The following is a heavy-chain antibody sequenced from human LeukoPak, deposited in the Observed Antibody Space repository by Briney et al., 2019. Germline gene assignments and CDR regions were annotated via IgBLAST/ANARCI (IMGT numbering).Heavy chain of an antibody. CDR2: IYPGDSDT. CDR1: GYTFTSDW. D-gene: IGHD2-15*01. CDR3: ARSPPYCSGGSCYPKAFDP. V-gene: IGHV5-51*01. Sequence: GQSLKISCKGSGYTFTSDWIAWVRQMPGKGLEYMGIIYPGDSDTRYSPSFEGHVTFSADESTSTAYLQWSSLKASDIAMYYCARSPPYCSGGSCYPKAFDPWGQGTLVTVSS. J-gene: IGHJ5*02.